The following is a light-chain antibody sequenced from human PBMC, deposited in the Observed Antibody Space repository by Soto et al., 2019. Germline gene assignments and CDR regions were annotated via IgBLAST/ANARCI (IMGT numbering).Light chain of an antibody. CDR2: RND. V-gene: IGLV1-47*01. J-gene: IGLJ3*02. Sequence: QSVLTQPPSASGTPGQRVTISCSGSSSNIGSNYVYWYRQLPGPAPNVLIYRNDERPSGVPDRFSGSKSGSSASLAISGLRSEDEADYYCSAWDDSLSGPVFGRGTKLTVL. CDR3: SAWDDSLSGPV. CDR1: SSNIGSNY.